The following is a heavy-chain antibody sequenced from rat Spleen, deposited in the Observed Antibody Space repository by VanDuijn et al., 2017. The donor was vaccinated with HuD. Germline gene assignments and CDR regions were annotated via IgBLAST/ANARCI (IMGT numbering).Heavy chain of an antibody. CDR1: GFTFSSFP. CDR3: ARHEDTYPYFDY. V-gene: IGHV5-46*01. Sequence: EVQLVESGGGLVQPGRSMKLSCAASGFTFSSFPMAWVRQAPTKGLEWVATISSEGRSSYYRDSVKGRFTISRDNAKSTLYRQMDSLKSEDTATYYCARHEDTYPYFDYWGQGVMVTVSS. D-gene: IGHD2-2*01. CDR2: ISSEGRSS. J-gene: IGHJ2*01.